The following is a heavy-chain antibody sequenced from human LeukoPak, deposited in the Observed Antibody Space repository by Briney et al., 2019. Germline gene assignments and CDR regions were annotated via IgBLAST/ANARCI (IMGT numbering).Heavy chain of an antibody. J-gene: IGHJ3*02. CDR2: SSSSSSTI. CDR1: GFTFSSYS. V-gene: IGHV3-48*01. D-gene: IGHD1-26*01. CDR3: ARDPAPEYSGSYWDDAFDI. Sequence: GGSLRLSCAASGFTFSSYSMNWVRQAPPKGLELVSYSSSSSSTIYYADSVKGRFTISRDNAKNSLYLQMNSLRAEDTAVYYCARDPAPEYSGSYWDDAFDIWGQGTMVTVSS.